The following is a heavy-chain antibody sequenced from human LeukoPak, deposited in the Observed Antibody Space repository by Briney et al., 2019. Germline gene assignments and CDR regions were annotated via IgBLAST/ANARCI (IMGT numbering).Heavy chain of an antibody. D-gene: IGHD3-3*01. J-gene: IGHJ5*02. CDR1: GGSISSSSYY. CDR2: IYYSGST. Sequence: SETLSLTCTVSGGSISSSSYYWGWLRQPPGKGLEWIGSIYYSGSTNYNPSLKSRVTISVDTSKNQFSLKLTSVTAADTAVYYCASPNYDSGWFDPWGQGTLVTVSS. V-gene: IGHV4-39*07. CDR3: ASPNYDSGWFDP.